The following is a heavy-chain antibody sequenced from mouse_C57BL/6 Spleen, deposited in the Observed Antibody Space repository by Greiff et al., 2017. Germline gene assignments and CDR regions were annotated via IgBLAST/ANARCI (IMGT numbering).Heavy chain of an antibody. CDR1: GFNIKNTY. D-gene: IGHD1-1*01. CDR3: ARKITTVVDLRYARDY. V-gene: IGHV14-3*01. Sequence: VQLQQSVAELLRPGASVKLSCTASGFNIKNTYMHGVKQRPEQGLEWIGRIDPSNGTTKYAPKFQGKATITADTSSNTAKLQLSSLTSEDTAIYCCARKITTVVDLRYARDYWGQGTSVTVSS. CDR2: IDPSNGTT. J-gene: IGHJ4*01.